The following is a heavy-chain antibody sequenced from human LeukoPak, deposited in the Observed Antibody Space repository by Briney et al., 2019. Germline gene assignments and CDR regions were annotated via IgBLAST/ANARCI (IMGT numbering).Heavy chain of an antibody. CDR2: IKQDESEK. V-gene: IGHV3-7*03. CDR1: GFTFSAYW. J-gene: IGHJ4*02. Sequence: GGSLRLSCAASGFTFSAYWMAWVRQAPGKGLEWVANIKQDESEKYYVDSVKGRFSISRDNAKNSLYLQMNSLRADDTAVYYCVKIEQRRPLENWVQGTLVTVSS. CDR3: VKIEQRRPLEN. D-gene: IGHD1-1*01.